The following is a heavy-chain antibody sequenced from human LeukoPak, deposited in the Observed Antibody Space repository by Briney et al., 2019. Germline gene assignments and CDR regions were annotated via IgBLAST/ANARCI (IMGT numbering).Heavy chain of an antibody. CDR3: ARHAGHMGGAFDI. J-gene: IGHJ3*02. CDR2: IHRSGSP. V-gene: IGHV4-59*08. D-gene: IGHD3-16*01. CDR1: LDSTTSNF. Sequence: SETLSLTCTVSLDSTTSNFWSWVRQPPGKGLEWIGEIHRSGSPNYNPSLQSRVTISIDRSRNQIALKLSSVTAADTAVYYCARHAGHMGGAFDIWGQGTMVTVSS.